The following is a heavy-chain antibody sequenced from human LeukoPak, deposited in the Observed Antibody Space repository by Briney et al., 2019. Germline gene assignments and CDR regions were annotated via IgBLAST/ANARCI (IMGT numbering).Heavy chain of an antibody. Sequence: GGSLRLSCAASGFTFSSYAMSWVRQAPGKELEWVSAISGSAVDTWYADSVKGRFTISRDNSKDTLYLQMNSLRAEDTAVYYCAKDSMVRGVIIPIWAQGTLVTVSS. CDR3: AKDSMVRGVIIPI. V-gene: IGHV3-23*01. CDR2: ISGSAVDT. D-gene: IGHD3-10*01. J-gene: IGHJ4*02. CDR1: GFTFSSYA.